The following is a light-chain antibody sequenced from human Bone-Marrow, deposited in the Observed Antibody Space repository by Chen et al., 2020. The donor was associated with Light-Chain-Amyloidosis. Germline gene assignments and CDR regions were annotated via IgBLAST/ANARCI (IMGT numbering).Light chain of an antibody. CDR3: SSYTGSSTYV. CDR2: EVS. Sequence: QPALTQPASVSGSPGPAITIPCTGTSSDVGGYKYVSWYQQHPGKAPKLTIYEVSNRPSGISNRFSGSKSGNTASLTISGLQAEDEADYYCSSYTGSSTYVFGTGTKVTVL. CDR1: SSDVGGYKY. J-gene: IGLJ1*01. V-gene: IGLV2-14*01.